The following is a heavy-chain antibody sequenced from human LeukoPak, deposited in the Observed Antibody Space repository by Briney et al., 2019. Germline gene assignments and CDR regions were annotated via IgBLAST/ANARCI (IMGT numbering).Heavy chain of an antibody. Sequence: SETLSLTCTVSGGSFSSYYWSWIRQPPGNGLEWIGYIYYSGSTNYNPSLKSRVTISVDTSKNQFSLRLSSVTAADTAVYYCARVTGYMIEDYFDYWGQGTLVTVSS. CDR1: GGSFSSYY. CDR2: IYYSGST. D-gene: IGHD3-22*01. CDR3: ARVTGYMIEDYFDY. J-gene: IGHJ4*02. V-gene: IGHV4-59*01.